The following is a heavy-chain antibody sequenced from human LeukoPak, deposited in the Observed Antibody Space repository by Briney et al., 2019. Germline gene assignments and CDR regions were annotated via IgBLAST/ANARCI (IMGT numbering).Heavy chain of an antibody. J-gene: IGHJ4*02. D-gene: IGHD3-22*01. V-gene: IGHV3-48*04. CDR2: ISSSGSTI. CDR3: ARDHSYYYDSSGWFDY. CDR1: GFTLSSHG. Sequence: GGSLRLSCVVSGFTLSSHGMHWVRQAPGKGLEWVSYISSSGSTIYYADSVKGRFTISRDNAKNSLYLQMNSLRAEDTAVYYCARDHSYYYDSSGWFDYWGQGTLVTVSS.